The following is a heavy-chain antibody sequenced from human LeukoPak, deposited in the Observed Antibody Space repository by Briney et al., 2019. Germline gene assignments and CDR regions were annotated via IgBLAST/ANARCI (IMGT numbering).Heavy chain of an antibody. CDR3: ARYSSSSVH. CDR2: IYTSGST. J-gene: IGHJ4*02. CDR1: GGSISSGSYY. V-gene: IGHV4-61*02. D-gene: IGHD6-6*01. Sequence: PSQTLSLTCTVSGGSISSGSYYWSWIRQPAGKGLEWIGRIYTSGSTNYNPSLKSRVTISVDTSKNQFSLKLSSVTAADTAVYYCARYSSSSVHWGQGTLVTVSS.